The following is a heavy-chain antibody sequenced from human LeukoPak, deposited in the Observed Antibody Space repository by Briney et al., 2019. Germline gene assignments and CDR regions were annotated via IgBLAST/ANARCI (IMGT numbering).Heavy chain of an antibody. CDR1: GFPFSSYG. J-gene: IGHJ1*01. V-gene: IGHV3-30*18. Sequence: GGSLRLSCAASGFPFSSYGMHWVRQAPGKGLEWVAVTSSDGSRNHYADSEKGRFTISRDNSKNTLYLQMSSLRAEDTAVYYCAKKLSGSYEEGMQQWGQGTLVTVSS. CDR3: AKKLSGSYEEGMQQ. CDR2: TSSDGSRN. D-gene: IGHD1-26*01.